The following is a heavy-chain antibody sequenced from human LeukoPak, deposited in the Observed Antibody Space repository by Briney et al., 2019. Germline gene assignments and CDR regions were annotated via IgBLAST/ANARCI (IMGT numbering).Heavy chain of an antibody. CDR3: ARGYCSGGSCHKNYYFDY. J-gene: IGHJ4*02. V-gene: IGHV1-69*04. CDR2: IIPILGIA. D-gene: IGHD2-15*01. CDR1: GGTFSSYA. Sequence: ASVKVSCKASGGTFSSYAISWVRQAPGQGLEWMGRIIPILGIANYAQKFQGRVTITADKSTSTAYMELSSLRSEDTAVYYCARGYCSGGSCHKNYYFDYWSQGTLVTVSS.